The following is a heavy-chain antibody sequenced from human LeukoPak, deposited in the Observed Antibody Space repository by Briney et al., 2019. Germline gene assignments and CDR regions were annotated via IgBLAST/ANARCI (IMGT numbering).Heavy chain of an antibody. CDR1: GFIFSNYG. Sequence: GGSLRLSCEASGFIFSNYGMHWVRQAPGKGLEWVALIWYDGQTKFYADSVKGRFTISRDNSGNTLFLQMSSLRVEDTAIYYCAREWGRIAVAGGPGYWGQGTLVTVSS. J-gene: IGHJ4*02. CDR3: AREWGRIAVAGGPGY. V-gene: IGHV3-33*01. D-gene: IGHD6-19*01. CDR2: IWYDGQTK.